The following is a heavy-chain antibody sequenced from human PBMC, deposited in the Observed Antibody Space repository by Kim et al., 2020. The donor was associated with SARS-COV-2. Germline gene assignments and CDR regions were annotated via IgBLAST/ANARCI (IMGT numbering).Heavy chain of an antibody. CDR3: AKQVYDFWSGYYINYGMDV. D-gene: IGHD3-3*01. V-gene: IGHV3-33*06. Sequence: GGSLRLSCAASGFTFSSYAMHWVRQAPGKGLEWVAVIWYDGSNKYYADSVKGRFTISRDNSKNTLYLQMNSLRAEDTAVYYCAKQVYDFWSGYYINYGMDVWGQGTTVTVSS. CDR1: GFTFSSYA. CDR2: IWYDGSNK. J-gene: IGHJ6*02.